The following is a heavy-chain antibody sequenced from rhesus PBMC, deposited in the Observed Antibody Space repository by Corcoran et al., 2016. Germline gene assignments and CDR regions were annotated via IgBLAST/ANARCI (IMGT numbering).Heavy chain of an antibody. Sequence: EVQLVQSGAEVKKPGASVKISCKASGYTFTDYYLHWVRQAPGKGLEWMGRVDPEDCEAIHAQKFQDRGTSTADTSTDTAYMELSSLRSEDTAVYYCATGGYSGSLRWYSNFDYWGQGVLVTVSS. D-gene: IGHD6-25*01. V-gene: IGHV1-111*02. CDR1: GYTFTDYY. CDR2: VDPEDCEA. J-gene: IGHJ4*01. CDR3: ATGGYSGSLRWYSNFDY.